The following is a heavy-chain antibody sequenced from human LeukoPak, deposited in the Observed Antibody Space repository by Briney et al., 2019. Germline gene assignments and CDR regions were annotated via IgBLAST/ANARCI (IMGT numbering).Heavy chain of an antibody. Sequence: TGGSLRLSCAASGFTFSIFGIHWVRQAPGKGLEWVAAISPDGNQDYYTDSVKGRFTVSRDNSKNMIYLQMNSLRGEDSAVYYCAKVNNYDDYWGQGTLVTASS. D-gene: IGHD1/OR15-1a*01. J-gene: IGHJ4*02. CDR2: ISPDGNQD. CDR1: GFTFSIFG. CDR3: AKVNNYDDY. V-gene: IGHV3-30*18.